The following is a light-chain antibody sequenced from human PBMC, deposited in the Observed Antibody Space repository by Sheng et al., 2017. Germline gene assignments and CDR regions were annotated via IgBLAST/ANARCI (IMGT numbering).Light chain of an antibody. CDR3: QQYYSTPWT. J-gene: IGKJ1*01. CDR1: QAIDNS. Sequence: DIQMTQSPSSLSASVGDRVTITCRASQAIDNSLAWYQQKSGKAPKLLLYSASRLESGVPSRFSGSRSGTDYTVTISSLQPDDFATYYCQQYYSTPWTFGQGTKVE. V-gene: IGKV1-NL1*01. CDR2: SAS.